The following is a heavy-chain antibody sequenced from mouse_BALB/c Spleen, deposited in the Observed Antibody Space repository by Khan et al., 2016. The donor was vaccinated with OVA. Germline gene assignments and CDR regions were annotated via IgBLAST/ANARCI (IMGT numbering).Heavy chain of an antibody. CDR2: IYPFNDAT. D-gene: IGHD1-1*01. V-gene: IGHV1S136*01. Sequence: VQLKQSGPEVVKPGASVKMSCKASGYTFTSYVMHWVKQKPGQGLEWIGYIYPFNDATKFNEKFNGKATLTSDKSSRTAYMELSNLTSEDSAVYYGAPVGSCYMSFVHWGQGTLVTVSA. J-gene: IGHJ3*01. CDR1: GYTFTSYV. CDR3: APVGSCYMSFVH.